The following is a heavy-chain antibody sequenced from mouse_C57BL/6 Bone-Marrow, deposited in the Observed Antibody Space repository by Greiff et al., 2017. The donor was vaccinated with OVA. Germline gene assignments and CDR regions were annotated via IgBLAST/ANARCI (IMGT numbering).Heavy chain of an antibody. D-gene: IGHD1-1*01. V-gene: IGHV3-6*01. J-gene: IGHJ1*03. CDR3: AREKRVIITPYWYFDV. Sequence: EVQLQQSGPGLVKPSQSLSLTCSVTGYSITSGYYWNWIRQFPGNKLEWMGYISYDGSNNYNPSLKNRISITRDTSKNQFFLKLNSVTTEDTATYYCAREKRVIITPYWYFDVWGTGTTVTVSS. CDR1: GYSITSGYY. CDR2: ISYDGSN.